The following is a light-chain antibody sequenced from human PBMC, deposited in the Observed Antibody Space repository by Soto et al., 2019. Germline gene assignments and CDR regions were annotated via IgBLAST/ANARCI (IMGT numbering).Light chain of an antibody. CDR3: QQYNNWAT. Sequence: EIVITQSPATLSVSPGERATLSCMARQSVSSNLGWNEKKLGKAPRVLIYGASSRATGIPARFSGSGSGTEFSLAISSLKSEDFAVYYCQQYNNWATVGQGTKVDIK. V-gene: IGKV3-15*01. CDR1: QSVSSN. CDR2: GAS. J-gene: IGKJ1*01.